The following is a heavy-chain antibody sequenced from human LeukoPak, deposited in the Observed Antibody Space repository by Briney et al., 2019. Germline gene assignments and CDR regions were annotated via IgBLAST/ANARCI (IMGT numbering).Heavy chain of an antibody. Sequence: GGSLRLSCAASGFTFSSYSMNWVRQAPGKGLELVSSISSSSSYIYYADSVKGRFTISRDNAKNSLYLQMNSLRAEDTAVYYCASTADQENTALFDYWGQGTLVTVSS. CDR1: GFTFSSYS. V-gene: IGHV3-21*01. CDR3: ASTADQENTALFDY. D-gene: IGHD2-2*01. CDR2: ISSSSSYI. J-gene: IGHJ4*02.